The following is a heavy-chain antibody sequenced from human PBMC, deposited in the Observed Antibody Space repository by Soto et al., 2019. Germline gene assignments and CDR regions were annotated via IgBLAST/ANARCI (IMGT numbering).Heavy chain of an antibody. D-gene: IGHD2-2*01. CDR1: GGTFSSYA. V-gene: IGHV1-69*13. Sequence: SVKVSCKASGGTFSSYAISWVRQAPGQGLEWMGGIIPIFGTANYAQKFQGRVTITADESTSTAYMELSSLRSEDTAVYYCARLEGVGGPYYYYGMDVWGQGTTVTVSS. J-gene: IGHJ6*02. CDR3: ARLEGVGGPYYYYGMDV. CDR2: IIPIFGTA.